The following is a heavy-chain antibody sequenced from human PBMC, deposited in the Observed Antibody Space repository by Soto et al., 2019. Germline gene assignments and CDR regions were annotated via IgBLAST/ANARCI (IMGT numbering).Heavy chain of an antibody. J-gene: IGHJ3*02. CDR1: GYNFNRYW. V-gene: IGHV5-51*03. Sequence: EVYLAQSGAEVKKPGESLKISCKGSGYNFNRYWIGLVRQMPGKGLEWMGVMYPGDSDTRYSPSLQGQVTISADKSNSAASLQGSSLQASDTATYYCARSLVNGTYEAFDIWGQGTMVTVSS. CDR3: ARSLVNGTYEAFDI. CDR2: MYPGDSDT. D-gene: IGHD6-13*01.